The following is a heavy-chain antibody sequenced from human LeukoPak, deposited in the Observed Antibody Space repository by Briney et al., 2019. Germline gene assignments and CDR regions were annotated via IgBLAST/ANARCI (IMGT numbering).Heavy chain of an antibody. Sequence: GGSLRLSCAASGFTFSSYSMNWVRQAPGKGLEWVSSISSSSSYIYYADSVKGRFTISRDNAKNSLYLQMNSLRAEDTAVYYCAKDLSGSLVGATIDYWGQGTLVTVSS. V-gene: IGHV3-21*04. CDR3: AKDLSGSLVGATIDY. CDR1: GFTFSSYS. J-gene: IGHJ4*02. CDR2: ISSSSSYI. D-gene: IGHD1-26*01.